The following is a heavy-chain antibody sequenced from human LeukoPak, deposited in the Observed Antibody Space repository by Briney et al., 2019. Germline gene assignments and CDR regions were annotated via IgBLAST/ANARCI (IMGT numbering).Heavy chain of an antibody. CDR3: ARTFVVVSDYGMDV. CDR2: INPNSGGT. Sequence: GASEKVSCKASGYTFTDYFIHWVRQAPGQGLEWMGRINPNSGGTNYAQNFQGRVTMTRDTSISTAYMELSRLRSDDTAVYYCARTFVVVSDYGMDVWGQGTTVTVSS. D-gene: IGHD2-2*01. CDR1: GYTFTDYF. J-gene: IGHJ6*02. V-gene: IGHV1-2*02.